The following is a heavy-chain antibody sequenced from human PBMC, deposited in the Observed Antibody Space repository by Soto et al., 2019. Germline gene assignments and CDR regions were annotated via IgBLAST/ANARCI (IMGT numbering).Heavy chain of an antibody. V-gene: IGHV3-30-3*01. CDR3: ARVTPGNNLYYFSVFDV. D-gene: IGHD3-22*01. CDR2: ISDEGSNT. Sequence: QVHLVESGGGVAQPGRSLRLSCVASGFTFDTYGIHWVRQAPGKGLQWVALISDEGSNTYYADSVRGRFTISRDNSKNTLYLQLNALRPEDTGVYYCARVTPGNNLYYFSVFDVWGQGTAVTVSS. CDR1: GFTFDTYG. J-gene: IGHJ6*02.